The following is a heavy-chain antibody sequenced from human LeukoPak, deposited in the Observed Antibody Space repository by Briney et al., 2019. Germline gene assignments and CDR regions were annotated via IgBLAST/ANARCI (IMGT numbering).Heavy chain of an antibody. D-gene: IGHD3-10*01. V-gene: IGHV1-46*01. CDR3: ARVPRVLLWFGELPGAFDI. Sequence: WASVKVSCKASGYTFTSYYMHWVRQAPGQGLEWMGIINPSGGSTSYAQKFQGRVTMTRDMSTSTVYMELRSLRSDDTAVYYCARVPRVLLWFGELPGAFDIWGQGTMVTVSS. CDR1: GYTFTSYY. J-gene: IGHJ3*02. CDR2: INPSGGST.